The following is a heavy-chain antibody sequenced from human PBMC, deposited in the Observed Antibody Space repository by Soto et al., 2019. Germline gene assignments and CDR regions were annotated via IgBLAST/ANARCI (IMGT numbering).Heavy chain of an antibody. D-gene: IGHD6-6*01. J-gene: IGHJ6*02. V-gene: IGHV5-10-1*01. CDR3: ARPNPAARSPYGMDV. CDR1: GYSFTSYW. CDR2: IDPSDSYT. Sequence: HGESLKISCKGSGYSFTSYWISWVRQMPGKGLEWMGRIDPSDSYTNYSPSFQGHVTISADKSISTAYLQWSSLKASDTAMYYCARPNPAARSPYGMDVWGQGTTVTVSS.